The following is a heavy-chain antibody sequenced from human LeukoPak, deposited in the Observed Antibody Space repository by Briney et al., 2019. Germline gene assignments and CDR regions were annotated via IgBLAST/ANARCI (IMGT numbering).Heavy chain of an antibody. J-gene: IGHJ4*02. D-gene: IGHD2-2*01. Sequence: ASVKVSCKASGYTXTSYGISWVRQASGQGLEWMGWISAYNGNTNYAQKLQGRVTMTTDTSTSTAYMELWSLRSDDTAVYYCARDKSYCSSTSCYGRPLGYWGQGTLVTVSS. CDR3: ARDKSYCSSTSCYGRPLGY. CDR1: GYTXTSYG. CDR2: ISAYNGNT. V-gene: IGHV1-18*01.